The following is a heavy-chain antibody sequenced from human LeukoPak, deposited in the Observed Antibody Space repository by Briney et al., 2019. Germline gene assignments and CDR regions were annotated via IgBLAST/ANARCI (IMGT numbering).Heavy chain of an antibody. J-gene: IGHJ4*02. D-gene: IGHD3-10*01. CDR3: AREGYYGSGSPPSLYFDY. CDR2: IYSDGSP. Sequence: GGSLRLSCAASGLVFSSNCMSWVRQAPGKGLEWVSVIYSDGSPNYADSVKGRFTISRDTSRSTLYLQMNSLRPEDAAIYYCAREGYYGSGSPPSLYFDYWGQGTLVTVSS. CDR1: GLVFSSNC. V-gene: IGHV3-53*05.